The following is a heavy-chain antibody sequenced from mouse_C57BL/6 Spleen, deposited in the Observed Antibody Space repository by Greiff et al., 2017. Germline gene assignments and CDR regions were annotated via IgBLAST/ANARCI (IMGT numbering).Heavy chain of an antibody. V-gene: IGHV5-6*01. CDR2: ISSGGSYT. CDR1: GFTFSSYG. Sequence: EVHLVESGGDLVKPGGSLKLSCAASGFTFSSYGMSWVRQTPDKRLEWVATISSGGSYTYYPDSVKGRFTISRDNAKNTLYLQMSSLKSEDTAMYYCARRNCTTVVEYYFDYWGQGTTLTVSS. CDR3: ARRNCTTVVEYYFDY. J-gene: IGHJ2*01. D-gene: IGHD1-1*01.